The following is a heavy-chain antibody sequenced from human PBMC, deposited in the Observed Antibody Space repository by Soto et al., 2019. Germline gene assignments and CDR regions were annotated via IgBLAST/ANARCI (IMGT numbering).Heavy chain of an antibody. V-gene: IGHV4-30-2*01. Sequence: SETLSLTCNMSGDSYSISTYSWSWIRQPPGKALQWIGFIYQSGVTSYNPSLASRVSISLDRSNNQCSLKLKSVTAADTAVYFCAGMPYTSGLMFDPWGAGTLVTVSS. CDR3: AGMPYTSGLMFDP. J-gene: IGHJ5*02. CDR1: GDSYSISTYS. D-gene: IGHD1-1*01. CDR2: IYQSGVT.